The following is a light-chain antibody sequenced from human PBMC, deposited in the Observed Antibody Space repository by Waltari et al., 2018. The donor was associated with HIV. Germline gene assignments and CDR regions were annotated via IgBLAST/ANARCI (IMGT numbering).Light chain of an antibody. CDR2: MGS. CDR1: QSRLHNNGYNY. Sequence: DIVMTQSPFSLPVIPGEPDSISCRSRQSRLHNNGYNYLDWYLQKPRQSPQLLIYMGSSRASGVPDRFSGSGSGTDFTLKISRVEAEDAGVYYCKQVLETPRITFGQGTKLEIK. V-gene: IGKV2-28*01. CDR3: KQVLETPRIT. J-gene: IGKJ2*01.